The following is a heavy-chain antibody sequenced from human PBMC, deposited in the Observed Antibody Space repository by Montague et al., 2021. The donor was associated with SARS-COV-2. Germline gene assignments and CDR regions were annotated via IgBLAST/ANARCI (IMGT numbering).Heavy chain of an antibody. D-gene: IGHD1-26*01. CDR3: ARVRGVNFIVGAYDYYVMDV. Sequence: SETLSLTCAVYGGSFSTYYWSWIRQPPGKGLEWMGEINLNGSTNYNPSLKIRVTISVDTSKNQFSLKLSSVTAADTAVYYCARVRGVNFIVGAYDYYVMDVWGQGTTVTVSS. CDR1: GGSFSTYY. CDR2: INLNGST. J-gene: IGHJ6*02. V-gene: IGHV4-34*01.